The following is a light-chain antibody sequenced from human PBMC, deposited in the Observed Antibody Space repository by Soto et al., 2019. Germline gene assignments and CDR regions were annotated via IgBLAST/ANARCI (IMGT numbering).Light chain of an antibody. V-gene: IGKV1-5*03. J-gene: IGKJ4*01. CDR1: QSIHSW. CDR3: QQYNTYVT. Sequence: IQMTQSPSTLSASVGDRVTITCRASQSIHSWLAWYQQKPGKAPKLLIYKASSLESGVPSRFSGSGSWTEFTLTISSLQSDDFATYYCQQYNTYVTFGGGTKVDIK. CDR2: KAS.